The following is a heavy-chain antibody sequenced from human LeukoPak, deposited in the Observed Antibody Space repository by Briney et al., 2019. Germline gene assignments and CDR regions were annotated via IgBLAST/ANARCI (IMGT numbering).Heavy chain of an antibody. CDR3: AKSCYDSSGYDPFDY. CDR2: IKQDGSEK. CDR1: GFTFSSYW. J-gene: IGHJ4*02. Sequence: TGGSLRLSCAASGFTFSSYWMSWVRQAPGKGLEWVANIKQDGSEKYYVDSVKGRFTISRDNSKNTLYLQMNSLRAEDTAVYYCAKSCYDSSGYDPFDYWGQGTLVTVSS. V-gene: IGHV3-7*01. D-gene: IGHD3-22*01.